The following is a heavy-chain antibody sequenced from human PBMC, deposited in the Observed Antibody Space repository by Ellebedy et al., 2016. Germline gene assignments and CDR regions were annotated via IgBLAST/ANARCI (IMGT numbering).Heavy chain of an antibody. CDR3: ARRGWDFWSGYLGY. Sequence: ASVKVSCKASGYSFASYGITWVRQAPGQGLEWMGWINTQNGNTYYAQKFQGRVTFITDQPTSTAYMELRSLRYDDTAMYYCARRGWDFWSGYLGYWGQGTLVTVSS. CDR2: INTQNGNT. D-gene: IGHD3-3*01. V-gene: IGHV1-18*04. J-gene: IGHJ4*02. CDR1: GYSFASYG.